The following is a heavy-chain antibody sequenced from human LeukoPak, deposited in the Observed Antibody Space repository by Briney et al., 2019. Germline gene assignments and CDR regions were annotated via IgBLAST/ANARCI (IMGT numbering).Heavy chain of an antibody. D-gene: IGHD2-21*02. CDR1: GFTFSDYY. CDR2: ISSSGSTI. J-gene: IGHJ4*02. Sequence: GGSLRLSCAASGFTFSDYYMSWIRQAPGKGLEWVSYISSSGSTIYYADSVKGRFTISRDNAKNSLYLQMNSLRAEDTAVYYCARDWDVVVTATSNYFDYWGQGTLVTVSS. CDR3: ARDWDVVVTATSNYFDY. V-gene: IGHV3-11*04.